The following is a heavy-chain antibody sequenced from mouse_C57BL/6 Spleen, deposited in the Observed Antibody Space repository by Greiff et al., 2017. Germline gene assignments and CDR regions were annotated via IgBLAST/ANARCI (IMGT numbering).Heavy chain of an antibody. Sequence: VQLQQPGAELVMPGASVKLSCKASGYTFTSYWMHWVKQRPGQGLEWIGEIDPSDSYTNYNQKFKGKSTLTVDKSSSTAYMQLRSLTSEDSAVYYCARQMDYGPFAYWGQGTLVTVSA. CDR3: ARQMDYGPFAY. D-gene: IGHD1-1*01. V-gene: IGHV1-69*01. CDR2: IDPSDSYT. J-gene: IGHJ3*01. CDR1: GYTFTSYW.